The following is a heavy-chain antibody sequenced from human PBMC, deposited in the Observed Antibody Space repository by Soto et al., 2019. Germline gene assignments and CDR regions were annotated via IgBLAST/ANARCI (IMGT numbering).Heavy chain of an antibody. CDR1: GDSINNYY. CDR2: IYSNGNT. CDR3: ARGGAVATTAHFDH. Sequence: LSLTCTVSGDSINNYYWSWMRLPAGKGLEWIGRIYSNGNTYYNPSLKSRVSMSVDTSKNQFSLILKTVTAADTAVYYCARGGAVATTAHFDHWGQGTLVTVSS. J-gene: IGHJ4*02. V-gene: IGHV4-4*07. D-gene: IGHD5-12*01.